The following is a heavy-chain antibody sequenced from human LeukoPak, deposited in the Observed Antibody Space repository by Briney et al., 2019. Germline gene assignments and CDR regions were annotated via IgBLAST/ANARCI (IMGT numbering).Heavy chain of an antibody. V-gene: IGHV1-2*02. CDR3: ERSQYRLPFDY. CDR1: GYPFTGYY. Sequence: ASVKVSCKPSGYPFTGYYIHWVRQAPGQGLEWMGWINPNSVDGDYAQKFQGRVTMTRDTSISTAYMELSSLRSDDTAVYYCERSQYRLPFDYWGQGTLVTVSS. D-gene: IGHD2-2*01. CDR2: INPNSVDG. J-gene: IGHJ4*02.